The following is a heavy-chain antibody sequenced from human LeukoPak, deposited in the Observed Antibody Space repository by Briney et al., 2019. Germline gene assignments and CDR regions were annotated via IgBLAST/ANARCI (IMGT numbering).Heavy chain of an antibody. D-gene: IGHD6-19*01. J-gene: IGHJ4*02. CDR1: GFTVGNNH. CDR2: INHSGST. Sequence: PGGSLRLSCLASGFTVGNNHMSWVRQPPGKGLEWIGEINHSGSTSYNPSLKSRVTISVDTSKNQFSLKLSSVTAADTAVYYCARGPVAGHFDYWGQGTLVTVSS. V-gene: IGHV4-34*01. CDR3: ARGPVAGHFDY.